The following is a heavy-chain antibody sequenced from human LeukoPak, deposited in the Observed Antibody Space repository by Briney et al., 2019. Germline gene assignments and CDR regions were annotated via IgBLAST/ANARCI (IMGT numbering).Heavy chain of an antibody. J-gene: IGHJ4*02. CDR1: GLTFSKSW. V-gene: IGHV3-7*01. Sequence: GGSLRLSCAASGLTFSKSWMNWVRQAPGKGLEWIAIIKSDGSETIYVDSVRGRFTISRDNAKNSLHLQMSSLKVEDTAVYFCASGMGWLIESWGQGTQVIVSS. CDR2: IKSDGSET. CDR3: ASGMGWLIES. D-gene: IGHD6-19*01.